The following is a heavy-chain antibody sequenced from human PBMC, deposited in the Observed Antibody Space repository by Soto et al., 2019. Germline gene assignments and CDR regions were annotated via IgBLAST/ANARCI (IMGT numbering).Heavy chain of an antibody. CDR1: GYTFTSYY. CDR2: INPSGGST. Sequence: ASVKVSCKASGYTFTSYYMHWVRQAPGQGLEWMGIINPSGGSTSYAQKFQGRVTMTRDTSTSTAYMELSSLRSEDTAVYYCARAEAAAGPEYYYYGMDVWGQGTTVTVSS. CDR3: ARAEAAAGPEYYYYGMDV. V-gene: IGHV1-46*01. J-gene: IGHJ6*02. D-gene: IGHD6-13*01.